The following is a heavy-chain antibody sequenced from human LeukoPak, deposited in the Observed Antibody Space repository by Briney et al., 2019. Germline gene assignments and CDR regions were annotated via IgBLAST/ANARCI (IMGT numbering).Heavy chain of an antibody. J-gene: IGHJ4*02. D-gene: IGHD4-17*01. CDR1: GYTFTGYY. CDR2: INPNSGGT. Sequence: ASVKVSCKASGYTFTGYYMHWVRQAPGQGLEWMGWINPNSGGTNYAQKFQGRVTMTRDTSISTAYMELSRLRSDDTAVYYCARDTDTVTNYFDYWGQGTLVTVSS. CDR3: ARDTDTVTNYFDY. V-gene: IGHV1-2*02.